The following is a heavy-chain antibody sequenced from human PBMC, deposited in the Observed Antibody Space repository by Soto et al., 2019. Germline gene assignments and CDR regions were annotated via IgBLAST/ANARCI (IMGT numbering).Heavy chain of an antibody. D-gene: IGHD3-10*01. J-gene: IGHJ6*03. V-gene: IGHV1-8*01. CDR3: ARGRGATYYYYYYRDV. Sequence: NVSFSASGYTFTIDDINCVGHSRWQGLEWMGWMNPNSGNTGYAQKFQGRATMTRNTSISTAYMELSSLRSEDTAVYYCARGRGATYYYYYYRDVWGKGTTVTVSS. CDR1: GYTFTIDD. CDR2: MNPNSGNT.